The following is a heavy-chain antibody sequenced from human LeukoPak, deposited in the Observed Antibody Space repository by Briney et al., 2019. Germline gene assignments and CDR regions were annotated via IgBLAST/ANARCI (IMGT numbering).Heavy chain of an antibody. D-gene: IGHD3-22*01. CDR1: GFNFTGYW. V-gene: IGHV3-74*03. CDR2: LYSDGRSL. J-gene: IGHJ4*02. CDR3: ARDPPYYYDSSGFHDY. Sequence: GGSLRLSCAGSGFNFTGYWMHWVRQAPGKGLEWISRLYSDGRSLTYADSVKGRFTISRDNAKNSLCLQMNSLRAEDTAVYYCARDPPYYYDSSGFHDYWGQGTLVTVSS.